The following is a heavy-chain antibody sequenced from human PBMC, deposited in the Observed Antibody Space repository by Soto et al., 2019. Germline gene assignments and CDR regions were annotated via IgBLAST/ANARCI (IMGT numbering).Heavy chain of an antibody. CDR3: VKRIAVFGMDV. V-gene: IGHV3-64D*06. CDR1: GFTSSNFA. D-gene: IGHD6-19*01. J-gene: IGHJ6*02. Sequence: GSLRLSCSASGFTSSNFAMHWVRQAPGKGLEYVSAISDNGRSTYYADSVKGRFTISRDNSKNTLYLQMSSLRAEDTAVYYCVKRIAVFGMDVWGQGTTVTVSS. CDR2: ISDNGRST.